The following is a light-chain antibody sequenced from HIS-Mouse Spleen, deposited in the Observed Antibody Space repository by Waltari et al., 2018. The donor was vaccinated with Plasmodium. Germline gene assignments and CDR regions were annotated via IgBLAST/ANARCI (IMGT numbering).Light chain of an antibody. CDR3: YSTDSSGNHRV. Sequence: SYELTQPPSVSVSPGQTARITCSGAALPKTSAYWYQQKSGHAPGLVIYEDSKRPSGIPERFSGSSSGTMATLTISGAQVEDEADYYCYSTDSSGNHRVFGGGTKLTVL. CDR2: EDS. CDR1: ALPKTS. V-gene: IGLV3-10*01. J-gene: IGLJ3*02.